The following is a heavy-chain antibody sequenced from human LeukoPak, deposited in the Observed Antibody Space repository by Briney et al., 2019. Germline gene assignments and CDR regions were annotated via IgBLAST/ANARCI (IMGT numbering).Heavy chain of an antibody. CDR2: ISPNGVIT. CDR1: GFTFSSHG. J-gene: IGHJ4*02. V-gene: IGHV3-23*01. D-gene: IGHD1-7*01. CDR3: ARSSRELGGYAPWELMPPFDY. Sequence: GGSLRLSCAASGFTFSSHGMNWVRQAPGKGLEWVSGISPNGVITYYADSVKGRFTISRDNSKGTVYLQMNSLRPEDTAVYYCARSSRELGGYAPWELMPPFDYWGQGTLVTVSS.